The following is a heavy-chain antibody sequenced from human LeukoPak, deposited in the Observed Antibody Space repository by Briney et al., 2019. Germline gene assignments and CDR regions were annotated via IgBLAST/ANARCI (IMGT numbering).Heavy chain of an antibody. CDR3: ARRWGGFSGSVSVYFDY. V-gene: IGHV4-39*01. CDR2: IYYSGST. Sequence: SETLSLTCTVSGGSISSTSYYWGWIRQPPGKGLEWIGSIYYSGSTNYKPSLKRRVTISVDTSKNQFSLKLSSVTAADTALYYCARRWGGFSGSVSVYFDYWGRGTLVTVSS. J-gene: IGHJ4*02. CDR1: GGSISSTSYY. D-gene: IGHD3-10*01.